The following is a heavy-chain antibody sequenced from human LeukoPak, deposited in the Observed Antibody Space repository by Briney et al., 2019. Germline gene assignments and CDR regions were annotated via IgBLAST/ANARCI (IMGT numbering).Heavy chain of an antibody. CDR1: GYTFTSYG. CDR2: ISAYNGNT. V-gene: IGHV1-18*01. CDR3: ARFGVDLYSSYWLHL. D-gene: IGHD4-11*01. Sequence: ASVKVSCKGSGYTFTSYGISFVRRAPGQGLEWMGWISAYNGNTNYAQKLQGRVTMTTHTSTTTAYMELRSLRSDDTAVYYCARFGVDLYSSYWLHLWAQGTLVTVSS. J-gene: IGHJ5*02.